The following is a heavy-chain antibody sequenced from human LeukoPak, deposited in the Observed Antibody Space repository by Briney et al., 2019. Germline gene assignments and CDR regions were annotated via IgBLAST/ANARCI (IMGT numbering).Heavy chain of an antibody. J-gene: IGHJ4*02. CDR2: IKQDGSEK. CDR3: ARGGGNTYYYDSSGYYFWY. Sequence: PGGSLRLTCAASGFTFSSYWMSWVRQAPGKGLEWVANIKQDGSEKYYVDSVKGRFTISRDNAKNSLYLQMNSLRAEDTAVYYCARGGGNTYYYDSSGYYFWYWGQGTLVTVSS. D-gene: IGHD3-22*01. CDR1: GFTFSSYW. V-gene: IGHV3-7*01.